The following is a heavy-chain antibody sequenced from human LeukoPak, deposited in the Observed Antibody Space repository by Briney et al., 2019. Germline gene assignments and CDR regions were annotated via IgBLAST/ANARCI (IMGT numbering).Heavy chain of an antibody. J-gene: IGHJ4*02. V-gene: IGHV4-34*01. CDR1: GVSFSGYY. CDR2: INHSGST. D-gene: IGHD6-6*01. CDR3: ATSIAARAGRDY. Sequence: SETLSLTCAVYGVSFSGYYWSWIRQPPGKGLEWIGEINHSGSTNYNPSLKSRVTISVDTSKNQFSLKLSSVTAADTAVYYCATSIAARAGRDYWGQGTLVTVSS.